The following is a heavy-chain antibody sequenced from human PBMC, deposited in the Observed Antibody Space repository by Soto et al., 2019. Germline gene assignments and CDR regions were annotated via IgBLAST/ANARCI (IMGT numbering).Heavy chain of an antibody. Sequence: GGSLRLSCAASGFTFGGSAMHWVRQASGKGLEWVGHIRSKTNSYATAYAESVKGRFTISRDDSMNTAYLQMNSLKTEDTAVYFCTRQTDAVQWLVVPTDYNFDYWGQGTLVTVGS. V-gene: IGHV3-73*01. CDR1: GFTFGGSA. CDR3: TRQTDAVQWLVVPTDYNFDY. CDR2: IRSKTNSYAT. J-gene: IGHJ4*02. D-gene: IGHD6-19*01.